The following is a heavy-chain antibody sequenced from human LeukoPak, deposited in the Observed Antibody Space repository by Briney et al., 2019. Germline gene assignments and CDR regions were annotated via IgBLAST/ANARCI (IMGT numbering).Heavy chain of an antibody. D-gene: IGHD4-17*01. CDR2: IYYSGST. V-gene: IGHV4-39*01. Sequence: PGXXLXWIGSIYYSGSTYYNPSLKSRVTISVDTSKNQFSLKLSSVTAADTAVYYCARRPYYGDYGYFDLWGRGTLVTVSS. J-gene: IGHJ2*01. CDR3: ARRPYYGDYGYFDL.